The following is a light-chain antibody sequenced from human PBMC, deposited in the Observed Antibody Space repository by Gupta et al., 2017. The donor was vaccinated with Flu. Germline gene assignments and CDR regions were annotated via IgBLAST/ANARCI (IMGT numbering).Light chain of an antibody. CDR1: QSVFYSSNNRNY. J-gene: IGKJ3*01. CDR2: WAS. Sequence: STGERATINCKSSQSVFYSSNNRNYLAWYQQKAGQPPKLLFYWASTRESGVPDRLTGSGSGTQFTLTISSLQAEDVAIYYCQQYFTTPLTFGPGTRVDIK. CDR3: QQYFTTPLT. V-gene: IGKV4-1*01.